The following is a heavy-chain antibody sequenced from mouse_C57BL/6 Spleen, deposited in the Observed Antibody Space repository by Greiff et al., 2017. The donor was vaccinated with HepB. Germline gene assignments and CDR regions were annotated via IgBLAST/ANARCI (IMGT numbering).Heavy chain of an antibody. J-gene: IGHJ3*01. CDR3: ARSGSSYWFAY. D-gene: IGHD1-1*01. CDR1: GYTFTDYY. Sequence: EVQLQQSGPELVKPGASVKISCKASGYTFTDYYMNWVKQSHGKSLEWIGDINPNNGGTSYNQKFKGKATLTVDKSSSTAYMGIRSLTSEDAAVYYCARSGSSYWFAYWGQGTLVTVSA. V-gene: IGHV1-26*01. CDR2: INPNNGGT.